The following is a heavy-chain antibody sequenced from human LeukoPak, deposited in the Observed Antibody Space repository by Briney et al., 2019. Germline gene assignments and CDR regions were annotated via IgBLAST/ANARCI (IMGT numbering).Heavy chain of an antibody. CDR2: INPSGGTPGGGST. J-gene: IGHJ4*02. Sequence: GASVKVSCKASGYTFTSYYIHWVRQAPGQGLEWMGIINPSGGTPGGGSTSYAQKFRGRVTMTRDTSTYTVYMDLSSLRSDDTAVYYCARDLLVVPAAIISSFDYWGQGTLVTVSS. D-gene: IGHD2-2*01. V-gene: IGHV1-46*01. CDR1: GYTFTSYY. CDR3: ARDLLVVPAAIISSFDY.